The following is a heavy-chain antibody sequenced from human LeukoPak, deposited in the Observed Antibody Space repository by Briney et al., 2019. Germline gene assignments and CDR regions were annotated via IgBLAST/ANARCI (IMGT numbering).Heavy chain of an antibody. Sequence: GGSLRLSCTGSGFIFGDYAMNWVRQAPGKGLEWVSGINWNGGSTGYADSVKGRFTISRDNAKNSLYLQMNSLRAEDTALYYCARFRTAMQLWKGYYFDYWGQGTLVTVSS. CDR3: ARFRTAMQLWKGYYFDY. J-gene: IGHJ4*02. D-gene: IGHD5-18*01. V-gene: IGHV3-20*04. CDR2: INWNGGST. CDR1: GFIFGDYA.